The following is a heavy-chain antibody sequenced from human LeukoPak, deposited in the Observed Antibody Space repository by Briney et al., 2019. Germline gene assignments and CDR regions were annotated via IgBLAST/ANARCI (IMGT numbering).Heavy chain of an antibody. J-gene: IGHJ4*01. CDR3: ARDGLYSSGYSYFDY. D-gene: IGHD3-22*01. CDR1: GVSTTSYH. Sequence: PSETLSLTCTVSGVSTTSYHWSWIRQFAGKKLEWLGRVHADGTSNYNPSLKSRVTMSVDTSKNQFSLILTSVTAADTAVYYCARDGLYSSGYSYFDYWGHGTLVPVSS. V-gene: IGHV4-4*07. CDR2: VHADGTS.